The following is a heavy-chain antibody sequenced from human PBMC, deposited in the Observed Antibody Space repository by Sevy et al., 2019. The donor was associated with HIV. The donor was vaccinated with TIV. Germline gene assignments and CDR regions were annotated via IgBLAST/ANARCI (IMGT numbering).Heavy chain of an antibody. D-gene: IGHD6-13*01. CDR1: RGSISTYY. CDR3: TRGGPNQQKLDYFDY. J-gene: IGHJ4*02. Sequence: SETLSLTCTVSRGSISTYYWTWIRQPPGKGLEWIGYIYYSGSTDYNPSLKSRVTMSIDTSKNQFSLKLRSVTAADTAVYYCTRGGPNQQKLDYFDYRGQGTLVTVSS. V-gene: IGHV4-59*01. CDR2: IYYSGST.